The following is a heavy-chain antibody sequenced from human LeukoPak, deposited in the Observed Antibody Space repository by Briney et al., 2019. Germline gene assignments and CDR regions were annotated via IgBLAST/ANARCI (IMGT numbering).Heavy chain of an antibody. Sequence: GGSLRLSCSASGFTFSTYAMHWVRQAPGKGLEYVSAINSDGGSTYYADSVKGRFTISRDNSKNTLYLQVSSLGAEDTAVYYCVKDQNYYGWFDPWGQGTLVAVSS. J-gene: IGHJ5*02. CDR1: GFTFSTYA. D-gene: IGHD3-10*01. CDR2: INSDGGST. V-gene: IGHV3-64D*06. CDR3: VKDQNYYGWFDP.